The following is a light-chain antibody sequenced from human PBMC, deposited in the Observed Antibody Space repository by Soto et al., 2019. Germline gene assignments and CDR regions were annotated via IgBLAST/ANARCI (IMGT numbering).Light chain of an antibody. CDR3: QHYNSYSEA. Sequence: AIRMTQSPSSFSASTGDRVTITCRASQGISSYLALYQQKPGKAPKLLIYAASTLQSGVPSRFSGSGSGTDFTLTISCLQSEDFATYYCQHYNSYSEAFGQGTKVDI. J-gene: IGKJ1*01. V-gene: IGKV1-8*01. CDR1: QGISSY. CDR2: AAS.